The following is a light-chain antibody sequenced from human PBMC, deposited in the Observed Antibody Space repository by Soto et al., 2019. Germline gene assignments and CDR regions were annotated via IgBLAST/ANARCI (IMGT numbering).Light chain of an antibody. CDR1: QSLRNY. CDR2: DAS. CDR3: QQRSDWPPT. V-gene: IGKV3-11*01. Sequence: DNVLTQSPATLSLSPGDTATLSCRATQSLRNYLAWYQQKLGQAPRLLIYDASKRATGIPARFSGSGSGTDFTLTISSLEPEDVAVYFCQQRSDWPPTFGQGTRLEIK. J-gene: IGKJ5*01.